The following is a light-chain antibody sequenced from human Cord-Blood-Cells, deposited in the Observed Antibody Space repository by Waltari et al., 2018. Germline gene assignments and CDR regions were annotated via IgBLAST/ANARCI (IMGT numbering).Light chain of an antibody. Sequence: QSALTQPAPVSGSPGQSITISCTGTSSDVGCNNLVSWSQQHPGKAPKLLIYEGSKRPSGVSNRFSGSKSGNTASLTISGLQAEDEADYYCCSYAGSGVVFGGGTKLTVL. J-gene: IGLJ2*01. V-gene: IGLV2-23*01. CDR2: EGS. CDR3: CSYAGSGVV. CDR1: SSDVGCNNL.